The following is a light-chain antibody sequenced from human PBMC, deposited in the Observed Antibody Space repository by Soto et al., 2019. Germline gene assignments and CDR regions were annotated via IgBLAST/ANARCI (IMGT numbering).Light chain of an antibody. CDR2: KIS. V-gene: IGKV2-24*01. CDR1: QSLVHSDGDTY. CDR3: MQTTQFPYT. Sequence: DIVMTQTPLSSPATLGQPASISCRSSQSLVHSDGDTYLNWLQQRPGQPPRLLFYKISNRFSGVPDRFRGSGAWTDFTLEISRVEVEDVGVYYCMQTTQFPYTFGQGTKLEIK. J-gene: IGKJ2*01.